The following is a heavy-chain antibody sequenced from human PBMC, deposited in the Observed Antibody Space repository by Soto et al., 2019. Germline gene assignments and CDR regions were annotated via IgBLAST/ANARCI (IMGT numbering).Heavy chain of an antibody. D-gene: IGHD1-1*01. V-gene: IGHV3-15*01. J-gene: IGHJ4*02. CDR1: GFTFSNAW. CDR3: TTDSRKCATGTTGRSWYFDY. Sequence: GGSLRLSCAASGFTFSNAWMSWVRQAPGKGLEWVGRIKSKTDGGTTDYAAPVKGRFTISRDDSKNTLYLQMNSLKTEDTAVYYCTTDSRKCATGTTGRSWYFDYWGQGTLVTVSS. CDR2: IKSKTDGGTT.